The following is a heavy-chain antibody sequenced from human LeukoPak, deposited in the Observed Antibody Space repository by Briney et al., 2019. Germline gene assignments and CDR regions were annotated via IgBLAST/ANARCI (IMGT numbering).Heavy chain of an antibody. Sequence: SETLSLTCTVSGGSISSSSYYWGWIRQPPGKGLEWIGSIYYSGSTNYNPSLKSRVTISVDTSKNQFSLKLSSVTAADTAVYYCASTADSSGYRDYFDYWGQGTLVTVSS. CDR1: GGSISSSSYY. V-gene: IGHV4-39*07. J-gene: IGHJ4*02. CDR3: ASTADSSGYRDYFDY. D-gene: IGHD3-22*01. CDR2: IYYSGST.